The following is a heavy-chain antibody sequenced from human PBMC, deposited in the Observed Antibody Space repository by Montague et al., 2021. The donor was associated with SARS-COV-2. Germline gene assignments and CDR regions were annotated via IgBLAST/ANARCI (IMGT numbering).Heavy chain of an antibody. CDR3: ARGMIRGVTTPFDY. Sequence: SETLSLTRSVSSGSFISSGYYWGWIRQPPGKELEWIGNIYYSGTTYYNPSLQSRGTISVDTSKDHLSLRLSSVTAADTAVYFCARGMIRGVTTPFDYWGQGSQVTVSS. D-gene: IGHD3-10*01. V-gene: IGHV4-39*02. CDR1: SGSFISSGYY. J-gene: IGHJ4*02. CDR2: IYYSGTT.